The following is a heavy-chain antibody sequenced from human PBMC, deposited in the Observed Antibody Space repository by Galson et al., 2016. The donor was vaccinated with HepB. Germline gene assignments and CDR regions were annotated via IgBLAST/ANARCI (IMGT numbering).Heavy chain of an antibody. V-gene: IGHV1-69*13. D-gene: IGHD3-3*01. Sequence: SVKVSCKASGGTFSSYAISWVRQAPGQGLEWMGGIIPIFGTANYAQKFQGRVTITADESTSTAYMELSSLRSEDTAVYYCARAVKQRITIFGVVVNAFDIVGQGTMVTVSS. CDR1: GGTFSSYA. CDR3: ARAVKQRITIFGVVVNAFDI. CDR2: IIPIFGTA. J-gene: IGHJ3*02.